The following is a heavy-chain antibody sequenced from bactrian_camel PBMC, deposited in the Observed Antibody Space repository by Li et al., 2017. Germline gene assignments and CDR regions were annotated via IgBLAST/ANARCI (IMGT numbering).Heavy chain of an antibody. D-gene: IGHD6*01. CDR2: INSGGGST. Sequence: VQLVESGGGLVQPGGSLRLSCEASGFTFSSYAMSWVRQSSGKGLEWVSAINSGGGSTYYADSVKGRFTISRDNAKNTLYLQMNSLKTEDTAVYYCATRLTYGGSWYPPDFGSGARGPRSPSP. CDR3: ATRLTYGGSWYPPDFGS. V-gene: IGHV3S31*01. J-gene: IGHJ6*01. CDR1: GFTFSSYA.